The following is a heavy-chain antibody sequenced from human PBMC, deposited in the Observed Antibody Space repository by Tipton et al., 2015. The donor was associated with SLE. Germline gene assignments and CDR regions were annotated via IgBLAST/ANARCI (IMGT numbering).Heavy chain of an antibody. Sequence: TLSLTCAVYGGSISSHYWSWIRQPPGKGLEWIGYIYTSGSTNYNPSLKSRVTISVDTSKNQFSLKLSSVTAADTAVYYCARTLSQGRVPAANGMDVWGQGTTVTVSS. CDR2: IYTSGST. CDR3: ARTLSQGRVPAANGMDV. D-gene: IGHD2-2*01. V-gene: IGHV4-59*11. J-gene: IGHJ6*02. CDR1: GGSISSHY.